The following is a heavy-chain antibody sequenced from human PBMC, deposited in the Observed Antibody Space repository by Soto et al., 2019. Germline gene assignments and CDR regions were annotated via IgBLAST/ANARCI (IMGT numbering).Heavy chain of an antibody. CDR3: GKGGGGDHGY. D-gene: IGHD2-21*02. CDR1: GFIFTTSD. Sequence: EVQLVESEGGLVQPGGSLRLSCEASGFIFTTSDMSWVRQAPGKGLEWISSITITGDTTHYADSVKGRFTISRDNSRNTVDLQMNSLGLDEPAVFFWGKGGGGDHGYWGQGTLVAVSS. CDR2: ITITGDTT. J-gene: IGHJ4*02. V-gene: IGHV3-23*04.